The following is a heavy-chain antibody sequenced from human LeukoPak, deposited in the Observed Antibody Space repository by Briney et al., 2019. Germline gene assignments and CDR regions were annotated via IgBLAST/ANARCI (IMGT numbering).Heavy chain of an antibody. J-gene: IGHJ6*03. D-gene: IGHD1-7*01. CDR3: ARDLRAGITGTYYMDV. CDR1: GGSISSSSYY. CDR2: ISHNGSA. Sequence: SETLSLTCTVSGGSISSSSYYWGWIRQSPGKGLEWIGNISHNGSAYCNPSLKSRVTISVDTSKNQFSLKLSSVTAADTAVYFCARDLRAGITGTYYMDVWGKGTTVTVSS. V-gene: IGHV4-39*07.